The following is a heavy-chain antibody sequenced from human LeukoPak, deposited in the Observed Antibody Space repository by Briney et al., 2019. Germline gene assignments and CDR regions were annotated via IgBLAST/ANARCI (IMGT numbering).Heavy chain of an antibody. CDR2: IKQDGSEE. D-gene: IGHD6-19*01. J-gene: IGHJ6*02. CDR1: GFTFNSYW. V-gene: IGHV3-7*01. Sequence: GGSLRLSCAASGFTFNSYWMNRVRQAPGKGLEWVANIKQDGSEEYYVDSVMGRFTISRDNAKDSLYLHMNSLRAEDTAVYYCARVGGWYYYGMDVWGQGTTVTVSS. CDR3: ARVGGWYYYGMDV.